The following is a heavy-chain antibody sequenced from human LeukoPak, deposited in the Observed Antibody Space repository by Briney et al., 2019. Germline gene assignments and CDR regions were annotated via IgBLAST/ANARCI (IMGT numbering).Heavy chain of an antibody. Sequence: SETLSLTCAVSGGSISSGGYSWSWIRQPPGKGLEWIGYIYYSGSTYYNPSLKSRVTISVDTSKNQFSLKLSSVTAADTAVYYCARGRITIFGVATNPHFDYWGQGTLVTVSS. CDR2: IYYSGST. V-gene: IGHV4-30-4*07. CDR1: GGSISSGGYS. CDR3: ARGRITIFGVATNPHFDY. J-gene: IGHJ4*02. D-gene: IGHD3-3*01.